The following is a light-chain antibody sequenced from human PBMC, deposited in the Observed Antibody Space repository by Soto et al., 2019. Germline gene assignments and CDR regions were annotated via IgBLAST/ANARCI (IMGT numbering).Light chain of an antibody. CDR2: DVS. Sequence: QSALTQPASVSGSPGQSITISCTGTSSDVGRYNFVSWYQQHPGKAPKLMIYDVSNRPSGVSYRFSGSKSGNTASLTISGLQAEDEADYYCSSYTSSITYVFGTGTKLTVL. V-gene: IGLV2-14*01. CDR3: SSYTSSITYV. CDR1: SSDVGRYNF. J-gene: IGLJ1*01.